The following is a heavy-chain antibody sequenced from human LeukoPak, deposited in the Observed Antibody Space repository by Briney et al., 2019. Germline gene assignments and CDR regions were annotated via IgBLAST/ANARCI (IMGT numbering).Heavy chain of an antibody. J-gene: IGHJ4*02. V-gene: IGHV1-18*01. Sequence: ASVKVSCKASGYTFTSYGISWVRQAPGQGLEWMGWISAYNGNTNYAQKLQGRVTITADKSTSTAYMELSSLRSEDTAVYYCARDQDDYGDYWGQGTLVTVSS. CDR2: ISAYNGNT. CDR3: ARDQDDYGDY. CDR1: GYTFTSYG.